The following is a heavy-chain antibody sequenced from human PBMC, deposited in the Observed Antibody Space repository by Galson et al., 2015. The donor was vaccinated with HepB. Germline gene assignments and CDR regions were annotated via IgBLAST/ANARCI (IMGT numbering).Heavy chain of an antibody. D-gene: IGHD2-8*02. Sequence: SVKVSCKASGGTFSSYAISWVRQAPGQGLEWMGRTIPILGIANYAQKFQGRVTITADKSTSTAYMKLSSLRSEDTAVYYCAREDQAGGDYWGQGTLVTVSS. CDR2: TIPILGIA. J-gene: IGHJ4*02. CDR3: AREDQAGGDY. CDR1: GGTFSSYA. V-gene: IGHV1-69*04.